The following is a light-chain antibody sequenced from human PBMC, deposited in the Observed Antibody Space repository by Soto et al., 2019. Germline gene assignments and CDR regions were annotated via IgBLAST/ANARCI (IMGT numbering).Light chain of an antibody. J-gene: IGKJ4*01. Sequence: DIPMTQSPSSLSASVGDRVTITCQASQGISIYLNWYQQRPGKAPKLLIYDASTLETGVSSRFSGSGSGTDFTFTISSLQPEDIATYYCQHYANLPLTFGGGTKVEIK. CDR3: QHYANLPLT. CDR1: QGISIY. V-gene: IGKV1-33*01. CDR2: DAS.